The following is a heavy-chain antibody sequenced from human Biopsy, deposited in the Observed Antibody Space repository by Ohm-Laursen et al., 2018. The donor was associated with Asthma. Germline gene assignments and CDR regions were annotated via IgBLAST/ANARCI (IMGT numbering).Heavy chain of an antibody. D-gene: IGHD6-6*01. CDR2: IKEDGSEK. J-gene: IGHJ3*02. CDR3: ARARESSSWASAFDI. Sequence: SLRLSCAASGFTFRSYWMSWVRQASGKGLEWVANIKEDGSEKYYVDSVKGRFTISRDNAKNSLYLQMNSLRAEETAVYYCARARESSSWASAFDIWGQGTKVTVSS. V-gene: IGHV3-7*01. CDR1: GFTFRSYW.